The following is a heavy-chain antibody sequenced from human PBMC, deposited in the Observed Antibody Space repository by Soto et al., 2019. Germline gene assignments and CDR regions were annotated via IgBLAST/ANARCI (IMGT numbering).Heavy chain of an antibody. CDR2: TRNKANSYTT. V-gene: IGHV3-72*01. J-gene: IGHJ5*02. Sequence: GGSLRLSCAASGFTFSDHHMDWVRQAPGKGLEWVGRTRNKANSYTTEYAASVKGRFTISRDDSKNSLYLQMNSLKTEDTAVYYCARGRRGYCSGGSCYSGDNWFDPWGQGTLVTVSS. D-gene: IGHD2-15*01. CDR1: GFTFSDHH. CDR3: ARGRRGYCSGGSCYSGDNWFDP.